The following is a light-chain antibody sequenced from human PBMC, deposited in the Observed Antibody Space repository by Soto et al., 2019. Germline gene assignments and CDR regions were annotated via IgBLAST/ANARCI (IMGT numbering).Light chain of an antibody. J-gene: IGKJ5*01. V-gene: IGKV1-9*01. Sequence: IQLTQSPSSLSAFVGDRVTITCRASQDISSYLAWYQQNPGKAPKLLIYGASTLEGGVPFRFSGSRSGTDFTLTISSLQPEDFATYYCQQLNTYPITFGQGTRLEIK. CDR1: QDISSY. CDR3: QQLNTYPIT. CDR2: GAS.